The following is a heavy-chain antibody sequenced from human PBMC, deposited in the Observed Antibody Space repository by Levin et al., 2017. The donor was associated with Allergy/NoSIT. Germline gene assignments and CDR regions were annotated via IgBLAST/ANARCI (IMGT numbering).Heavy chain of an antibody. J-gene: IGHJ5*02. CDR1: GYTFTSYG. V-gene: IGHV1-18*01. D-gene: IGHD3-10*01. Sequence: AASVKVSCKASGYTFTSYGISWVRQAPGQGLEWMGWISAYNGNTNYAQKLQGRVTMTTDTSTSTAYMELRSLRSDDTAVYYCARVKAGVRGVNLLNWFDPWGQGTLVTVSS. CDR2: ISAYNGNT. CDR3: ARVKAGVRGVNLLNWFDP.